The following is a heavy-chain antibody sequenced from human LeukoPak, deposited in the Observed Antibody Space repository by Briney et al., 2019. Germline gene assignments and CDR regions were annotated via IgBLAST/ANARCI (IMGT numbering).Heavy chain of an antibody. J-gene: IGHJ4*02. V-gene: IGHV4-59*08. CDR2: IYYTGAT. CDR3: AKYGNSGWVIDN. CDR1: GGSIGSNY. D-gene: IGHD6-19*01. Sequence: SETLSLTCTVSGGSIGSNYWTWIRQPPGKGLEYIGYIYYTGATNYNPSLKSRVTISVDTSKNQFSLKMTSVTAADTAVYFCAKYGNSGWVIDNWGEGTLVTVSS.